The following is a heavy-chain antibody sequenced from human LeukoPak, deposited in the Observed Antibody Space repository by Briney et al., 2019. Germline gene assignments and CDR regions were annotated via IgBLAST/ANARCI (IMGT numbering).Heavy chain of an antibody. CDR1: GFIVSSTY. CDR3: AKGGVVVVPAAIADY. CDR2: ISGNGGST. D-gene: IGHD2-2*02. V-gene: IGHV3-23*01. Sequence: PGGSLRLSCAASGFIVSSTYMSWVRQAPGKGLEWVSAISGNGGSTYYADSVKGRFTISRDNSKNTLFLQMNSLRAEDTAVYYCAKGGVVVVPAAIADYWGQGTLVTVSS. J-gene: IGHJ4*02.